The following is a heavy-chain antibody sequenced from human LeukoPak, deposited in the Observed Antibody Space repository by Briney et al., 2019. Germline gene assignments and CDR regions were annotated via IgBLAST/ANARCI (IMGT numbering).Heavy chain of an antibody. V-gene: IGHV3-21*01. D-gene: IGHD3-3*01. CDR3: ARDVYYDFWSGVDY. J-gene: IGHJ4*02. Sequence: GGSLRLSCAASGFTFSSYSMNWVRQAPGKGLEWVASISSSSSYIYYADSVKGRFTISRDNAKNSLYLQMNSLRAEDTAVYYCARDVYYDFWSGVDYWGQGTLVTVSS. CDR2: ISSSSSYI. CDR1: GFTFSSYS.